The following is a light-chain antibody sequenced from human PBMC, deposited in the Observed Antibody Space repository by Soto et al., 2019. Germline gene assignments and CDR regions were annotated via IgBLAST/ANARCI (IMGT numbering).Light chain of an antibody. Sequence: EILLTQSPCTLSLSPGERATLSCSASQSVSNNYLAWYQQKPGQAPRLLIYGASSRATGIPDRFSGSGSGTDFTLTISRLEPEDFAVYYCQQYGSLPRTFGQGTKVDI. J-gene: IGKJ1*01. CDR2: GAS. CDR1: QSVSNNY. V-gene: IGKV3-20*01. CDR3: QQYGSLPRT.